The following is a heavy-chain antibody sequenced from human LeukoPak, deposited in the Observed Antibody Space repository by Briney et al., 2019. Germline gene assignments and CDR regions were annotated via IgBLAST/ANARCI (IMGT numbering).Heavy chain of an antibody. CDR3: ARSTRGGYDPPDY. J-gene: IGHJ4*02. D-gene: IGHD5-12*01. CDR2: IIPIFGTA. V-gene: IGHV1-69*13. CDR1: GGTFSSYA. Sequence: GASVKVSCKASGGTFSSYAISWVRQAPGQGLEWMGGIIPIFGTANYAQKFQGRVTITADESTSTAYMELSSLRSEDTAVYYCARSTRGGYDPPDYWGQGTLVTVSS.